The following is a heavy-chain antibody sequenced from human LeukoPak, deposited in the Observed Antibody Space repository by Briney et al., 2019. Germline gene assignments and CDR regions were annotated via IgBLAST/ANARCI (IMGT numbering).Heavy chain of an antibody. CDR2: IRTSGGVV. D-gene: IGHD1-26*01. V-gene: IGHV3-48*01. CDR1: GFTFTSYT. CDR3: AKAESGSYYIY. Sequence: GGSLRLSCAASGFTFTSYTMNWVRQAPGKGLEWISYIRTSGGVVSYTDSVRGRFTISTDSAKNSLYLQMNSLRAEDTAVYYCAKAESGSYYIYWGQGTLVTVSS. J-gene: IGHJ4*02.